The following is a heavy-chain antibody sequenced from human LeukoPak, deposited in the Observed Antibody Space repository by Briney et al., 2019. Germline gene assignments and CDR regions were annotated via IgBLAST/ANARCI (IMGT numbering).Heavy chain of an antibody. CDR1: GFTFSSYA. J-gene: IGHJ3*02. Sequence: GGSLRLSCAAYGFTFSSYAMSWVRQAPGKGLEWVSAISGSGGSTYYADSVKGRFTISRDNSKNTLYLQMNSLRAEDTAVYYCATLSGSYGDAFDIWGQGTMVTVSS. V-gene: IGHV3-23*01. D-gene: IGHD1-26*01. CDR2: ISGSGGST. CDR3: ATLSGSYGDAFDI.